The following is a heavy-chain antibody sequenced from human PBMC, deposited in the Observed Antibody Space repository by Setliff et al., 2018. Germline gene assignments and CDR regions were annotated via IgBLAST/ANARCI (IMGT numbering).Heavy chain of an antibody. D-gene: IGHD2-15*01. V-gene: IGHV4-61*09. CDR3: AREGVRIVRRGYFDL. Sequence: SETLSLTCTVSGGSISSGSYYWSWIRQPAGKGLEWIGHIYTSGSTNYNPSLKSRVTISVDTSKNQFSLKLSPVTAADTAVYYCAREGVRIVRRGYFDLWAVAPWSPSP. J-gene: IGHJ2*01. CDR1: GGSISSGSYY. CDR2: IYTSGST.